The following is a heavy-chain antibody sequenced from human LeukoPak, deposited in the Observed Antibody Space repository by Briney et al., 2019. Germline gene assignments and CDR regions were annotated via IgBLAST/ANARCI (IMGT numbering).Heavy chain of an antibody. CDR1: GYSFTSYW. V-gene: IGHV5-51*01. CDR3: ARRYYDFWGGPYGFDP. J-gene: IGHJ5*02. D-gene: IGHD3-3*01. CDR2: IYPGDSDT. Sequence: GESLKISCKGSGYSFTSYWIGWVRQMPGKGLEWMGIIYPGDSDTRYSPSFQGQVTISADKSISTAYLQWSSLKASDTAMYYCARRYYDFWGGPYGFDPWGQGTLVTVSS.